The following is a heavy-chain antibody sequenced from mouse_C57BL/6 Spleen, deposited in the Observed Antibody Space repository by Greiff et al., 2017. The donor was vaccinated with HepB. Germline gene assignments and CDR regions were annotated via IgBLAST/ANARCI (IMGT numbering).Heavy chain of an antibody. Sequence: VQLQQPGAELVKPGASVKLSCKASGYTFTSYWMHWVKQRPGQGLEWIGMIHPNSGSTNYNEKFKSKATLTVDKSSSTAYMQLSSLTSEDSAVYYCARGYYYYDDYAMDYWGQGTSVTVSS. D-gene: IGHD2-4*01. V-gene: IGHV1-64*01. CDR2: IHPNSGST. J-gene: IGHJ4*01. CDR3: ARGYYYYDDYAMDY. CDR1: GYTFTSYW.